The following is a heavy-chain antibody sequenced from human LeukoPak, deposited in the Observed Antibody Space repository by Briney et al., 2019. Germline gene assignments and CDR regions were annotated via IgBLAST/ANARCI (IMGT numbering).Heavy chain of an antibody. CDR2: IYSGGST. V-gene: IGHV3-53*01. CDR3: ARDRAGSSSWYEGWFDP. D-gene: IGHD6-13*01. CDR1: GFTVSTNY. Sequence: GGSLRLSCAASGFTVSTNYMSWVRQAPGKGLEWVSVIYSGGSTSYADSVKGRFTISRDKSKNTLYLQMNSLRAEDTAVYYCARDRAGSSSWYEGWFDPWGQGTLVTVSS. J-gene: IGHJ5*02.